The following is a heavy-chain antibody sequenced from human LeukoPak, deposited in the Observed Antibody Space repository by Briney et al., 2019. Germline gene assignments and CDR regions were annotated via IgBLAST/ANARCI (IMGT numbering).Heavy chain of an antibody. CDR3: ARVHMYYYGSGHAFEI. D-gene: IGHD3-10*01. J-gene: IGHJ3*02. CDR2: IYYSGST. CDR1: GGSISSYY. Sequence: SETLSLTCTVSGGSISSYYWSWIRQPPGKGLEWIGYIYYSGSTNYNPSLKSRVTISVDTSKNQFSLKLSSVTAADTAVYYCARVHMYYYGSGHAFEIWGQGTMVTVSS. V-gene: IGHV4-59*01.